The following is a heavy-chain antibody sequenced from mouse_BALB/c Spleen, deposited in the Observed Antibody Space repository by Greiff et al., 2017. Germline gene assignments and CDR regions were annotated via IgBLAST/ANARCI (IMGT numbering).Heavy chain of an antibody. J-gene: IGHJ4*01. CDR2: INPNNGGT. CDR1: GYTFTDYN. V-gene: IGHV1-18*01. Sequence: VQLQQSGPELVKPGASVKIPCKASGYTFTDYNMDWVKQSHGKSLEWIGDINPNNGGTIYNQKFKGKATLTVDKSSSTAYMELRSLTSEDTAVYYCARREFPYYYAMDYWGQGTSVTVSS. CDR3: ARREFPYYYAMDY.